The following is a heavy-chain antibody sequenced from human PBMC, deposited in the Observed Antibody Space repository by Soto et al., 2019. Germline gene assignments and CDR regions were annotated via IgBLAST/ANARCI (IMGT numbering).Heavy chain of an antibody. J-gene: IGHJ5*01. Sequence: PGGSLRLSCAASGFTFSTYAMSWVRQAPGKGLEWVASISMTTSYVYYADSVKGRFSISRDNAKKILYLEMYALRTEETAVYYCARDPSEGRVGNWFESWGQGTLVTVSS. CDR3: ARDPSEGRVGNWFES. D-gene: IGHD2-2*01. V-gene: IGHV3-21*01. CDR1: GFTFSTYA. CDR2: ISMTTSYV.